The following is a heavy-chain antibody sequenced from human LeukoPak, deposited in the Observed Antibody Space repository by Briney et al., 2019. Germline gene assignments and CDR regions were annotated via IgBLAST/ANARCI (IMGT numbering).Heavy chain of an antibody. V-gene: IGHV3-30*02. CDR1: GFTLSNYG. CDR3: AKGTGQNSSIAASGT. D-gene: IGHD6-13*01. CDR2: IRYDGSNK. Sequence: GGSLRLSCAASGFTLSNYGMHWVRQAPGKGLEWVAFIRYDGSNKYYADSVKGRFTISRDNSKNTLYLQVNSLRAEDTAVYYCAKGTGQNSSIAASGTWGQGTLVTVSS. J-gene: IGHJ4*02.